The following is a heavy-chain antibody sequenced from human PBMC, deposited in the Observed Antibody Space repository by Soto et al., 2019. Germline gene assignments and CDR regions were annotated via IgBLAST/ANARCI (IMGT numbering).Heavy chain of an antibody. D-gene: IGHD5-12*01. J-gene: IGHJ6*02. CDR3: ARDLGYSGYDNYYYYGMDV. CDR2: IWYDGSNK. CDR1: GFTFSSYG. V-gene: IGHV3-33*01. Sequence: QVQLVESGGGVVQPGRSLRLSCAASGFTFSSYGMHWVRQAPGKGLEWVAVIWYDGSNKYYADSVKGRFTISRDNSKNTLYLQMNSLRAEDTAVYYCARDLGYSGYDNYYYYGMDVWGQGTTVTVSS.